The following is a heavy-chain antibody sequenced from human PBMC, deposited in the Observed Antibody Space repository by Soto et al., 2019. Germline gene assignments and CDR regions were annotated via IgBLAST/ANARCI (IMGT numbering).Heavy chain of an antibody. CDR3: ARDWGGDILTGYYTGGAFDI. V-gene: IGHV1-18*04. CDR1: GYAFTSYG. CDR2: ISLYNGNT. J-gene: IGHJ3*02. D-gene: IGHD3-9*01. Sequence: ASVKVSCKASGYAFTSYGISYLRQAPGQALEWMGWISLYNGNTNYAQKFQGRVNMTTDTSTSTAYMELRSLRSDDTAVYYCARDWGGDILTGYYTGGAFDIWGQGTMVTVSS.